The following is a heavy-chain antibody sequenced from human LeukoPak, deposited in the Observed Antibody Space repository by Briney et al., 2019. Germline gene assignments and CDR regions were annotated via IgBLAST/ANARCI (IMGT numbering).Heavy chain of an antibody. CDR2: IYYSGST. Sequence: SETLSLTCTVPGGSISSYYWSWIRQPPGKGLEWIGYIYYSGSTNYNPSLKSRVTISVDTSKNQFSLKLSSVTAADTAVYYCARTIAAAGTCYFDYWGQGTLVTVSS. J-gene: IGHJ4*02. V-gene: IGHV4-59*01. CDR3: ARTIAAAGTCYFDY. D-gene: IGHD6-13*01. CDR1: GGSISSYY.